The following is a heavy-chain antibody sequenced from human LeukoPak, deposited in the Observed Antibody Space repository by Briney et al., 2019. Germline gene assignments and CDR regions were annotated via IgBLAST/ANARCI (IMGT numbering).Heavy chain of an antibody. D-gene: IGHD6-13*01. CDR2: FYYSGST. J-gene: IGHJ4*02. Sequence: SETLSLTCAVSGGSISRGGYSWSWIRQPPGKGLEWIGYFYYSGSTYYNPSLKSRVTISLDTSKNQFSLKLSSVTAADTAVYYCARTLTIPGYSSSWFFDYWGQGTLVTVSS. CDR1: GGSISRGGYS. CDR3: ARTLTIPGYSSSWFFDY. V-gene: IGHV4-30-4*07.